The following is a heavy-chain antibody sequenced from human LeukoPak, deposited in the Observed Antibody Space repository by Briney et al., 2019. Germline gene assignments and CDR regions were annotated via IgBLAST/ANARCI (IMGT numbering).Heavy chain of an antibody. V-gene: IGHV4-30-2*01. CDR1: GGSISSGGYS. CDR3: ARVVTTSCYYGMDV. D-gene: IGHD4-11*01. Sequence: SQTLSLTCAVSGGSISSGGYSWSWIRQPPGKGLEWIGYIYHSGSTNYNPSLKSRVTISVDTSKNQFSLKLSSVTAADTAVYYCARVVTTSCYYGMDVWGQGTTVTVSS. J-gene: IGHJ6*02. CDR2: IYHSGST.